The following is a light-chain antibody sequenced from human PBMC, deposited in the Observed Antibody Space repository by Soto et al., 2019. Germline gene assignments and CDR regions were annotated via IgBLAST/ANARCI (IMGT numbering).Light chain of an antibody. V-gene: IGKV3-20*01. CDR1: QSVSSSY. CDR3: QQYGSSPPWP. CDR2: GAS. J-gene: IGKJ1*01. Sequence: EIVLTQSPGTLSLSPSERSTLSCGASQSVSSSYLAWYQQKPGQAPRLLIYGASSRATGIPDRFTGSGSGTDFTLSISRLEPEDFAVYFCQQYGSSPPWPFGQGTKVDI.